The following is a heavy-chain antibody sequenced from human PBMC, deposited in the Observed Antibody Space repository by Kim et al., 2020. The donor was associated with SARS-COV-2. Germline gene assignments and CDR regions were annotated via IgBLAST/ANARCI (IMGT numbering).Heavy chain of an antibody. Sequence: SETLSLTCTVSGGSISSSSYYWGWIRQPPGKGLEWIGSIYYSGSTYYNPSLKSRVTISVDTSKNQFSLKLSSVTAADTAVYYCARENLTGYTRVRWFDPWGQGTLVTVSS. CDR2: IYYSGST. CDR1: GGSISSSSYY. J-gene: IGHJ5*02. D-gene: IGHD3-9*01. V-gene: IGHV4-39*07. CDR3: ARENLTGYTRVRWFDP.